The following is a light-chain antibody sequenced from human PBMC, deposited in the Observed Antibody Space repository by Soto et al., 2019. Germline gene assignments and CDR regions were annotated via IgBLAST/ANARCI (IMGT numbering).Light chain of an antibody. J-gene: IGKJ4*01. CDR2: GAS. CDR1: QSVSSN. CDR3: QQYNNWPLLT. Sequence: EIVMTQSPATLSVSPGESATLSCRASQSVSSNLAWYQQKPGQAPRLLIYGASTRATGIPARFSGSGSGTEFTLTISSLQSEDFAVYYCQQYNNWPLLTFGGGTKVDIK. V-gene: IGKV3-15*01.